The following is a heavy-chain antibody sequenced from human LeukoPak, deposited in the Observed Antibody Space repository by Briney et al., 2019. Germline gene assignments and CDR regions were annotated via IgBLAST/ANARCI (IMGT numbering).Heavy chain of an antibody. Sequence: AGSMRLSCAASGFTFSSNWMHWVRQAPGKGLVWVSRINEDGSTTNYADSVKGRSTIFRDNAKNTQYLQMNSLRAEDTAVYYCVRGFDGTNAFDLWGQGTMVTVSS. CDR1: GFTFSSNW. D-gene: IGHD3-9*01. J-gene: IGHJ3*01. V-gene: IGHV3-74*01. CDR3: VRGFDGTNAFDL. CDR2: INEDGSTT.